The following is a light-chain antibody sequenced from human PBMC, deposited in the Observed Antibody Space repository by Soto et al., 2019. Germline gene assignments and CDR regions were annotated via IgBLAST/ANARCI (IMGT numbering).Light chain of an antibody. Sequence: QSVLTQPPSVSAAPGQKVTISCSGSSSNIGGNSVSWYQQLPGTAPKLLIYDDNKRPSGIPDRFSGSKSGTSATLGITGFQTGDEADYYCASYTNSITYVFGSGTKV. J-gene: IGLJ1*01. CDR3: ASYTNSITYV. V-gene: IGLV1-51*01. CDR1: SSNIGGNS. CDR2: DDN.